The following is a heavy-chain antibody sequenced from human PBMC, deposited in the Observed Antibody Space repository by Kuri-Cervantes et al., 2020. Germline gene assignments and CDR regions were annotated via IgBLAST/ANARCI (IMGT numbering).Heavy chain of an antibody. CDR3: ASGPPYDFWSGYYYYYYGMDV. CDR1: GFTFSSYG. D-gene: IGHD3-3*01. CDR2: IWYDGSNK. Sequence: GESLKISCAASGFTFSSYGMHWARQAPGKGLEWVAVIWYDGSNKYYADSVKGRFTISRDNSKNTLYLQMNSLRAEDTAVYYCASGPPYDFWSGYYYYYYGMDVWGQGTTVTVSS. V-gene: IGHV3-33*01. J-gene: IGHJ6*02.